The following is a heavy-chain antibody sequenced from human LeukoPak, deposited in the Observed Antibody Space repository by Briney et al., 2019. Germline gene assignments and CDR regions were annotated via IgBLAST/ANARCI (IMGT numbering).Heavy chain of an antibody. Sequence: SETLSLTCTVSGGSFSGFYYWGWIRQPPGKGLEWIGSIYSGGRIYYNPSLNSRVTISVDTSNNHLSLRVTSVTAADTAVYYCTRASWAYGNYVHAFDIWGQGTMVTVSS. V-gene: IGHV4-39*07. J-gene: IGHJ3*02. D-gene: IGHD3-16*01. CDR3: TRASWAYGNYVHAFDI. CDR2: IYSGGRI. CDR1: GGSFSGFYY.